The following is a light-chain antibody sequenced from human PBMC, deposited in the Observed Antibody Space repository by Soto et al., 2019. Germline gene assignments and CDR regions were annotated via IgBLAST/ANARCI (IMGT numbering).Light chain of an antibody. V-gene: IGKV3-15*01. CDR2: GAS. Sequence: EIVMTQSPVTLSVSPGERATLSCRASHRVSSNLAWYQQKPGQAPRLLIYGASTRATGIPARFSGSGSGTEFTLTISSLQSEDFAVYYCQQYNNWPLTFGGGTKVDIK. J-gene: IGKJ4*01. CDR1: HRVSSN. CDR3: QQYNNWPLT.